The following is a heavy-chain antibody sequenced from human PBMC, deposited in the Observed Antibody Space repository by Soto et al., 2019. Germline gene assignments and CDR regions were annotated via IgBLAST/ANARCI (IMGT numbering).Heavy chain of an antibody. Sequence: GGSLRLSCAASGFTFSDYYMSWIRQAPGKGLEWVSYISSSSSYTNYADSVKGRFTISRDNAKNSLYLQMNSLRAEDTTVYYCARDGGQQQLADYFDYWGQGTLVTVSS. CDR1: GFTFSDYY. V-gene: IGHV3-11*06. D-gene: IGHD6-13*01. J-gene: IGHJ4*02. CDR2: ISSSSSYT. CDR3: ARDGGQQQLADYFDY.